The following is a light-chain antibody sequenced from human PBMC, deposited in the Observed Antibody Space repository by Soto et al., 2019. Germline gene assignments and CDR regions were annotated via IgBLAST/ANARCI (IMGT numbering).Light chain of an antibody. Sequence: EIVLTQSPDTLSLSPGERATLSCWASHSVTTHLAWFQQKPGQAPRLLIYDASNRATGIPARFSGSGSGTDFTLTISSLQPDDFATYYCQQYNSYWTFGQGTKVDIK. J-gene: IGKJ1*01. CDR1: HSVTTH. V-gene: IGKV3-11*01. CDR3: QQYNSYWT. CDR2: DAS.